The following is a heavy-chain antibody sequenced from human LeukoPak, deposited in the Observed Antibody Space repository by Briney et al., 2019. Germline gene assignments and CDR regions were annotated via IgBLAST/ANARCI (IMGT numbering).Heavy chain of an antibody. Sequence: PGGSLRLSCAASGFTFSDYYMSWIRQAPGKGLDWISYISSSGSTIYYADSVKGRFTISRDNAKNSLYLQMNSLRAEDTAVYYCAKQLMHQLGFQHWGQGTLVTVSS. V-gene: IGHV3-11*04. D-gene: IGHD2-2*01. CDR3: AKQLMHQLGFQH. CDR1: GFTFSDYY. CDR2: ISSSGSTI. J-gene: IGHJ1*01.